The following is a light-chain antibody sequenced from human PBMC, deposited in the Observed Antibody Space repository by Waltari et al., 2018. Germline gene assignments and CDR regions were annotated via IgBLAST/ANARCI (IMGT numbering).Light chain of an antibody. CDR2: DVS. CDR1: SSDVGGYNY. V-gene: IGLV2-14*01. CDR3: SSYTSNNIWV. Sequence: QSALTQPASVSGSPGQSITISCTGTSSDVGGYNYVSWYQQHPGKAPKFMIYDVSQRPSGVSNRFSGSKSSNTASLTISGLQAEDEADYYCSSYTSNNIWVFGGGTKLTVL. J-gene: IGLJ3*02.